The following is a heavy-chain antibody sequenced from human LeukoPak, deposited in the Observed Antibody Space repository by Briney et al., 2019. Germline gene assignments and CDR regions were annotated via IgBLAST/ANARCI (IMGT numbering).Heavy chain of an antibody. J-gene: IGHJ4*02. CDR2: INPNSGGT. CDR3: GTLLSNGPFDY. CDR1: GYTFTGYY. V-gene: IGHV1-2*02. Sequence: ASVKVSCKASGYTFTGYYMHWVRQAPGQGLEWMGWINPNSGGTKYAQKFQGRVTMTRDTSISTGDMELSGLRSDDTAVYYCGTLLSNGPFDYWGQGSLVTVSS.